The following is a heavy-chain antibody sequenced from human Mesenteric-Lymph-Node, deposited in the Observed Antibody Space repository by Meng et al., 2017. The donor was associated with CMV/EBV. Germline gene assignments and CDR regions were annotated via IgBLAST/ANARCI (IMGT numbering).Heavy chain of an antibody. V-gene: IGHV1-18*04. Sequence: SGSTFTSYGISWVRQAPGQGLEWMGWISAYNGNTNYAQKLQGRVTMTTDTSTSTAYMELRSLRSDDTAVYYCARAQYQLPLGWFDPWGQGTLVTVSS. CDR2: ISAYNGNT. CDR3: ARAQYQLPLGWFDP. J-gene: IGHJ5*02. D-gene: IGHD2-2*01. CDR1: GSTFTSYG.